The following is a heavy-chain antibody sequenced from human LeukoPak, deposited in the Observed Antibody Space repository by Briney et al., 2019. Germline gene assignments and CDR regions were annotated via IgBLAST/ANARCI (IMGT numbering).Heavy chain of an antibody. Sequence: GGSLRLSCAASGLTFNGYGMNWVRQAPGKGLEWISYIGSRSGTIYYADSVKGRFTVSRDNAENSLYLQMNSLRAEDTAVYYCARDRDYYDSSGSYHYFDYWGQGTLVTVSS. D-gene: IGHD3-22*01. J-gene: IGHJ4*02. CDR1: GLTFNGYG. CDR3: ARDRDYYDSSGSYHYFDY. V-gene: IGHV3-48*04. CDR2: IGSRSGTI.